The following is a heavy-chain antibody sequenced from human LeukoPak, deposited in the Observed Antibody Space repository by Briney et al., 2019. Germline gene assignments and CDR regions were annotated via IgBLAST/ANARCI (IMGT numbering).Heavy chain of an antibody. D-gene: IGHD3-16*01. V-gene: IGHV4-59*08. Sequence: SETLSLTCTVSGGSINTYYWSWIRRPPGKGLEWIGYIDNSERTNYNPSLKSRVTISVDTSKNQISLKLRSVTAADTAVYYCARKGVSDLYYFDSWGQGTLVTVSS. CDR3: ARKGVSDLYYFDS. CDR1: GGSINTYY. J-gene: IGHJ4*02. CDR2: IDNSERT.